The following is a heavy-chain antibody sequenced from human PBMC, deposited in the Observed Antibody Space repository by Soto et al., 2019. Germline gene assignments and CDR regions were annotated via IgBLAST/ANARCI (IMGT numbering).Heavy chain of an antibody. CDR1: GYTFTGYY. CDR2: INPNSGGT. D-gene: IGHD2-15*01. CDR3: ARDCSGGSCDDAFDI. J-gene: IGHJ3*02. Sequence: VQLGQSGAEVKKPGASVKVSCKASGYTFTGYYMHWVRQAPGQGLEWMGWINPNSGGTNYAQKFQGWVTMTRDTSISTAYMELSRLRSDDTAVYYCARDCSGGSCDDAFDIWGQGTMVTVSS. V-gene: IGHV1-2*04.